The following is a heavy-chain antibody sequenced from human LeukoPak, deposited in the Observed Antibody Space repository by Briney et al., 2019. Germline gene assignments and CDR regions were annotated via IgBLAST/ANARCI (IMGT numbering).Heavy chain of an antibody. V-gene: IGHV3-21*01. CDR2: ISSSSSYI. D-gene: IGHD3-9*01. J-gene: IGHJ4*02. CDR1: GFTFSSYN. Sequence: GGSLRLSCAASGFTFSSYNMNWVRQAPGKGLEWVSSISSSSSYIYYADSVKGRFTISRDNAKNSLYLQMNSLRAEDTAVYYCARVNFDWLYAIDYWGQGTLVTVSS. CDR3: ARVNFDWLYAIDY.